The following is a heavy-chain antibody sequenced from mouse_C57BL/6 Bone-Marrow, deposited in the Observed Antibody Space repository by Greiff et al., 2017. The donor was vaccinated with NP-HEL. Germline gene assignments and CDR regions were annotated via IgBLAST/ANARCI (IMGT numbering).Heavy chain of an antibody. CDR3: ARRGTTVVGGYYFDY. Sequence: QVQLQQPGAELVRPGSSVKLSCKASGYTFTSYWMHWVKQRPIQGLEWIGNIDPSDSETHYNQKFKDKATLTVDKSSSTAYMQLSSLTSADSAVYYCARRGTTVVGGYYFDYWGQGTTLTVSS. V-gene: IGHV1-52*01. J-gene: IGHJ2*01. CDR2: IDPSDSET. D-gene: IGHD1-1*01. CDR1: GYTFTSYW.